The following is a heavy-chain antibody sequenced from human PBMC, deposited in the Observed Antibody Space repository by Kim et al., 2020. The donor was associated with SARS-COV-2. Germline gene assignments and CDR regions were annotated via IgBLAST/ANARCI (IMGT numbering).Heavy chain of an antibody. CDR1: GFIVSSDY. V-gene: IGHV3-53*01. CDR3: PRDLTWS. CDR2: IYSGGAT. J-gene: IGHJ5*02. D-gene: IGHD3-9*01. Sequence: GGSLRLSCAASGFIVSSDYMNWVRQAPGKGLEWVSVIYSGGATTYDEDVKGRLSITRRNYTNKLYLQMKSMRAADAAVYYCPRDLTWSWGTGT.